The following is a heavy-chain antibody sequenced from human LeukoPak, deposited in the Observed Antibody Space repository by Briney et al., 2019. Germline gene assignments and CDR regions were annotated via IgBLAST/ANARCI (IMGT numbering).Heavy chain of an antibody. CDR1: GFTFSSYG. J-gene: IGHJ4*02. Sequence: GRSLRLSCAASGFTFSSYGMHWVRQAPGKGLGWVAFIRYDGSNKYYADSVKGRFTISRDNSKNTLYLQMNSLRAEDTAVYYCATFYSGSRLVDYWGQGTLVTVSS. CDR3: ATFYSGSRLVDY. CDR2: IRYDGSNK. V-gene: IGHV3-30*02. D-gene: IGHD5-12*01.